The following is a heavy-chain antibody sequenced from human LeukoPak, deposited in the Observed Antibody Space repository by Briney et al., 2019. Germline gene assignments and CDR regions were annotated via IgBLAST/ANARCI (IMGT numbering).Heavy chain of an antibody. CDR1: GFTFSNYS. Sequence: GGSLRLSCAASGFTFSNYSMNWVRQAPGKGLEWVSSISSSSSYIYYADSVKGRFTISRDNAKNSLYLQMNSLRAEDTAVYYCARDAPPRSYPGSYYFDYWGQGTLVTVSS. J-gene: IGHJ4*02. CDR2: ISSSSSYI. CDR3: ARDAPPRSYPGSYYFDY. V-gene: IGHV3-21*01. D-gene: IGHD1-26*01.